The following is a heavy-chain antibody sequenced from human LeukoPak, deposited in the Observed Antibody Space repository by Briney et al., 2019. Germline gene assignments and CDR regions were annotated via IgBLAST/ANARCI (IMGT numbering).Heavy chain of an antibody. V-gene: IGHV1-18*01. Sequence: AAVKVSCKASGYTFTSYGISSVRQAPGQGLEWKGWISAYNGNTNYAQKLQGRVTMTTDTSTSTAYMELRSLRSDDTAVYYCARGGPLQGVFDYWGQGTLVTVSS. J-gene: IGHJ4*02. CDR1: GYTFTSYG. CDR3: ARGGPLQGVFDY. CDR2: ISAYNGNT.